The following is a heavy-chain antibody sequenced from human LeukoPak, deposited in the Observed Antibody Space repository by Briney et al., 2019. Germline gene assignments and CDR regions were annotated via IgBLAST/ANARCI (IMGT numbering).Heavy chain of an antibody. CDR1: GYTFTSYD. CDR2: MNPNSGNT. Sequence: ASVKVSCKVSGYTFTSYDINWVRQAPGQGLEWMGWMNPNSGNTGYAQKFQGRVTITRNTPISTAYMELSSLRSEDTAVYYCARGLAARPWNWFDPWGQGTLVTVSS. J-gene: IGHJ5*02. V-gene: IGHV1-8*03. D-gene: IGHD6-6*01. CDR3: ARGLAARPWNWFDP.